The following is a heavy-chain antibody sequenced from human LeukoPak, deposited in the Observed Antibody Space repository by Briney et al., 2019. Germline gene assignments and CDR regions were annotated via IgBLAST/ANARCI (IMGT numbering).Heavy chain of an antibody. CDR1: GGSISSSSYY. V-gene: IGHV4-39*01. J-gene: IGHJ5*02. Sequence: PSETLSLTCTVSGGSISSSSYYWGWIRQPPGKGLEWIGSIYYSGSTYYNPSLKSRVTISVDTSKNQFSLKLSSVTAADTAVYYCARHLDCSSTSCYIGSWFDPWGQGTLVTVSS. CDR3: ARHLDCSSTSCYIGSWFDP. CDR2: IYYSGST. D-gene: IGHD2-2*02.